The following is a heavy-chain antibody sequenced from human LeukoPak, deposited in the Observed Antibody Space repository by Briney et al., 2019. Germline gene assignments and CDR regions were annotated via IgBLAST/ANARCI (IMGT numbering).Heavy chain of an antibody. J-gene: IGHJ4*02. V-gene: IGHV4-61*02. CDR1: GGSISSGGYY. CDR2: IYTSGST. CDR3: AREPQHPFDY. Sequence: SETLSLTCTVSGGSISSGGYYWSWIRQHPGKGLEWIGRIYTSGSTNYNPSLKSRVTISVDTSKNQFPLKLSSVTAADTAVYYCAREPQHPFDYWGQGTLVTVSS. D-gene: IGHD6-13*01.